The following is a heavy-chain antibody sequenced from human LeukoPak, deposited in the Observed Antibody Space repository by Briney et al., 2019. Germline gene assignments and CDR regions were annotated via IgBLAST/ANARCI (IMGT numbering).Heavy chain of an antibody. CDR1: GFTFSTYW. CDR3: ARRIVGPSSGGDY. V-gene: IGHV3-7*01. Sequence: GGSLRLSCAASGFTFSTYWMRWVRQAPGKGLELVANIKQDGSEKYYVDSVQGRFTISRDNAKNSLYLQMNSLRVEDTAVYYCARRIVGPSSGGDYWGQGTPVTVSS. D-gene: IGHD1-26*01. CDR2: IKQDGSEK. J-gene: IGHJ4*02.